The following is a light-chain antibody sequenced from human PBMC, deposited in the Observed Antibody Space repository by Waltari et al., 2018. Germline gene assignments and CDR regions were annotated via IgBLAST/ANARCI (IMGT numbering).Light chain of an antibody. CDR3: QSFDRSLIGVV. J-gene: IGLJ2*01. CDR2: ANN. Sequence: QSVLTQPPSVSGAPGQRVSISCTGSSSNIGAGYDVHWYRQLPGTAPKLLIYANNNRPSGVPDRFSGSKSGTSASLAITGLQAEDEADYYCQSFDRSLIGVVFGGGTKLTVL. V-gene: IGLV1-40*01. CDR1: SSNIGAGYD.